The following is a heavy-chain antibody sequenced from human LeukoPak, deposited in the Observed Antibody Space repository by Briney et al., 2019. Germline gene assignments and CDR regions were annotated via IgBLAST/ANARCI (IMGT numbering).Heavy chain of an antibody. D-gene: IGHD2-15*01. Sequence: GGSLRLSCAASGFRFGGFSMNWVRQAPGKGLEWISYISTTSSATYYADSVKGRFTISRDNSKNTLYLQMNSLRAEDTAVYYRAKAEDIVVVVAATSFDYWGQGTLVTVSS. CDR3: AKAEDIVVVVAATSFDY. CDR2: ISTTSSAT. CDR1: GFRFGGFS. V-gene: IGHV3-48*01. J-gene: IGHJ4*02.